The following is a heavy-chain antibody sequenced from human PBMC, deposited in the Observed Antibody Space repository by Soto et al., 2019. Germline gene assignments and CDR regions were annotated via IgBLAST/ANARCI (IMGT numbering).Heavy chain of an antibody. CDR1: GYTFTSYG. CDR2: ISAYNGNT. J-gene: IGHJ4*02. D-gene: IGHD3-22*01. V-gene: IGHV1-18*04. Sequence: GASVKVSCKASGYTFTSYGISWVRQAPGQGLEWMGWISAYNGNTEYAQNFQGRVTMTTDTSTSTAYMELRRVRSDDTAVYYCARVLLPYIPKHYGSATGPHVVFDYWGQGTLVTVSS. CDR3: ARVLLPYIPKHYGSATGPHVVFDY.